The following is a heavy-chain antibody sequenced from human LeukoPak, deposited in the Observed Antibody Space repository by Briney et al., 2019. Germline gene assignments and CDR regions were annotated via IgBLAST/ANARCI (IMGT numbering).Heavy chain of an antibody. V-gene: IGHV4-39*01. Sequence: SETLSLTCTVSGGSISSSSYYWGWIRQPPGKGLEWIGSIYYSGSSYYNPSLKSRVTISVDTSKYQFSLKLSSVTAADTAVYYCARLRTYYDILTRYYKDYWGQGTLVTVSS. D-gene: IGHD3-9*01. CDR1: GGSISSSSYY. CDR2: IYYSGSS. J-gene: IGHJ4*02. CDR3: ARLRTYYDILTRYYKDY.